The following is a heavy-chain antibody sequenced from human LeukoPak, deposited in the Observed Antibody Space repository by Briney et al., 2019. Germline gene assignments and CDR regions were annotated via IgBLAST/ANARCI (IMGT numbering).Heavy chain of an antibody. CDR1: GFTVSSNY. Sequence: PGGSLRLSCAASGFTVSSNYMSWVRQAPGKGLEWVSSISSSSSYIYYADSVKGRFTISRDNAKNSLYLQMNSLRAEDTAVYYCASPPYSGYDSDISPVPWGQGTLVTVSS. CDR3: ASPPYSGYDSDISPVP. V-gene: IGHV3-21*01. CDR2: ISSSSSYI. D-gene: IGHD5-12*01. J-gene: IGHJ5*02.